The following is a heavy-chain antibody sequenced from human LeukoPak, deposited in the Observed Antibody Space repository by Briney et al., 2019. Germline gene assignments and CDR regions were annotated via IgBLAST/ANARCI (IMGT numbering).Heavy chain of an antibody. CDR3: ARARGSYSFDY. V-gene: IGHV3-11*01. J-gene: IGHJ4*02. Sequence: PGGSLRLSCAASGFIFSDYYMGWMRQAPGKGLEWVSYISSSGSAIYYADSLNGRFTLSRDNAKNSLYLQMNSLRAEDTAVYYCARARGSYSFDYWGQGTLVTVSS. CDR2: ISSSGSAI. CDR1: GFIFSDYY. D-gene: IGHD3-10*01.